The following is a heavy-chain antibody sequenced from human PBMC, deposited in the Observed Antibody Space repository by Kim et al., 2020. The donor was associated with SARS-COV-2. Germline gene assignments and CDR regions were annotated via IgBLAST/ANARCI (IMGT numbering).Heavy chain of an antibody. CDR1: GASVSSYSFY. J-gene: IGHJ4*02. CDR3: ARDERTHRTFDY. Sequence: SETLSLTCTVSGASVSSYSFYWTWIRQPPGKGLEWIANMYYSGSTNYNPSLKSRVTISLDTSKNQFSLKLSSVTAADTAVYFCARDERTHRTFDYWGQGTLVTVSS. V-gene: IGHV4-61*01. CDR2: MYYSGST.